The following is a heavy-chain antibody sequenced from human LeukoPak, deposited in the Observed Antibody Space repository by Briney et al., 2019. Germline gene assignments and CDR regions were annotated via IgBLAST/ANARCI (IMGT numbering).Heavy chain of an antibody. Sequence: PGGSLRLSCAASGFTFSSYSMNWVRQAPGKGLEWVSSISSSSSYIYYADSVKGRFTISRDNAKNSLYLQMNSLRAEDTAVYYCASDVRAVAGLLDYWGQGTLVTVSS. V-gene: IGHV3-21*01. J-gene: IGHJ4*02. D-gene: IGHD6-19*01. CDR1: GFTFSSYS. CDR3: ASDVRAVAGLLDY. CDR2: ISSSSSYI.